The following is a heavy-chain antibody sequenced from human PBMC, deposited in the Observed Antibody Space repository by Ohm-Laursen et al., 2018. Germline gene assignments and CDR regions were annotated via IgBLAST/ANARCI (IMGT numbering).Heavy chain of an antibody. J-gene: IGHJ4*02. V-gene: IGHV1-69*15. CDR3: ARDRNWGSDY. D-gene: IGHD7-27*01. Sequence: GSSVKVSCKTSGVSITSYATIWVRQAPGQGLQWLGRIVPIFGTTNYAQKFQGRLTITADESTSTTYLELSSLRSDDTAVYYCARDRNWGSDYWGQGSLVTVSS. CDR1: GVSITSYA. CDR2: IVPIFGTT.